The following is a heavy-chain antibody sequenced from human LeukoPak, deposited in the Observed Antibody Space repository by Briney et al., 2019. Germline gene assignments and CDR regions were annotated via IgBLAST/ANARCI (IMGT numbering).Heavy chain of an antibody. Sequence: GGSLRLSCAASGFTFSSYWMSWVRQAPGKGLEWVSSISSSSSYIYYADSVKGRFTISRDNAKNSLYLQMNSLRAEDTAVYYCAREGEVMDYDSSGQENYWGQGTLVTVSS. J-gene: IGHJ4*02. CDR1: GFTFSSYW. D-gene: IGHD3-22*01. CDR2: ISSSSSYI. V-gene: IGHV3-21*01. CDR3: AREGEVMDYDSSGQENY.